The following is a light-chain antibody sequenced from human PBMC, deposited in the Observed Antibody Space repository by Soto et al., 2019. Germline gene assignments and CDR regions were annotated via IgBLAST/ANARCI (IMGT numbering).Light chain of an antibody. CDR1: RSNIGAGYD. Sequence: QSALTQPASVSGSPGQSITISCTGSRSNIGAGYDVHWYLQLPGTAPKLLINGKDNRPSGVPDRYSVSRSGTSASLAITGLQAEDEAVYYCQCYDNTLGANVLFGGGTKVTVL. J-gene: IGLJ2*01. CDR2: GKD. V-gene: IGLV1-40*01. CDR3: QCYDNTLGANVL.